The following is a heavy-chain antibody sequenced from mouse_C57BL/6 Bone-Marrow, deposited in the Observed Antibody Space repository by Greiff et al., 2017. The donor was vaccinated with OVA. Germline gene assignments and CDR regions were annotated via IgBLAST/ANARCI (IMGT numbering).Heavy chain of an antibody. CDR3: ARRYSNHYYAMDY. CDR1: GFNIKNTY. D-gene: IGHD2-5*01. J-gene: IGHJ4*01. Sequence: VQLQQSVAELVRPGASVKLSCTASGFNIKNTYMPWVQQRPEQGLEWIGRIDPANGNTKYAPKFQGKGTITADTASNTAYLQRSSLTSEDTAIYYCARRYSNHYYAMDYWGQGTSVTVSS. CDR2: IDPANGNT. V-gene: IGHV14-3*01.